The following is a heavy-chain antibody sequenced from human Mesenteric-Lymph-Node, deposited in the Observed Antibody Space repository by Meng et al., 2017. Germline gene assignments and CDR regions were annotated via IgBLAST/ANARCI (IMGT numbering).Heavy chain of an antibody. CDR1: GASSSSDW. J-gene: IGHJ4*02. V-gene: IGHV4-4*02. Sequence: QVQLQESGPGLVKASGTLSLTCAVSGASSSSDWWSWVRQPPGKGLEWIGEIYQTGSTNYNPSLKSRATISLDKSKNQLSLKLNSVTAADTAVYYCASSDYYRSDYWGQGTLVTVSS. CDR3: ASSDYYRSDY. CDR2: IYQTGST. D-gene: IGHD3-22*01.